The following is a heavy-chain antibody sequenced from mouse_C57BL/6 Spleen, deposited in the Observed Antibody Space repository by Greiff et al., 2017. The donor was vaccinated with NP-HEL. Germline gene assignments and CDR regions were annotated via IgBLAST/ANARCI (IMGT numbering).Heavy chain of an antibody. V-gene: IGHV1-64*01. D-gene: IGHD2-10*01. CDR3: ARDLSYQAWFAY. CDR2: IHPNSGST. Sequence: QVQLKQPGAELVKPGASVKLSCKASGYTFTSYWMHWVKQRPGQGLEWIGMIHPNSGSTNYNEKFKSKATLTVDKSSSTAYMQLSSLTSEDSAVYYCARDLSYQAWFAYWGQGTLVTVSA. J-gene: IGHJ3*01. CDR1: GYTFTSYW.